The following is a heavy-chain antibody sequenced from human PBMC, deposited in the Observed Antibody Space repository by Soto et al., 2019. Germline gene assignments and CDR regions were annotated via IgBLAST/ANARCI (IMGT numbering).Heavy chain of an antibody. J-gene: IGHJ4*02. Sequence: GGSLRLSCTASGFNFSNHAMSWVRQAPGKGLEWVSVISGSGGTTYYADSVKGRFTISRDNSKNTLYLQMNSLSADAAVKYYSAKDLGIITFMYYFGSWGQGTLVTVSS. CDR2: ISGSGGTT. CDR3: AKDLGIITFMYYFGS. CDR1: GFNFSNHA. V-gene: IGHV3-23*01. D-gene: IGHD3-16*01.